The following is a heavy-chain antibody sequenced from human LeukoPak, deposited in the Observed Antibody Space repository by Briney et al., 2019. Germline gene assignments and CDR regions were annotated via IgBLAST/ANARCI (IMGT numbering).Heavy chain of an antibody. CDR1: GGSISSGGHY. CDR2: INYSGST. CDR3: ARDEAIFGAGYYYGMDV. Sequence: PSQTLSLTCTVSGGSISSGGHYWGWIRQRPGKGLEWIGYINYSGSTYYNPSLKSRVSISLDTSQNHFSLRLSSVTAADAAVYYWARDEAIFGAGYYYGMDVWGQGTTVTVSS. V-gene: IGHV4-31*03. D-gene: IGHD3-3*01. J-gene: IGHJ6*02.